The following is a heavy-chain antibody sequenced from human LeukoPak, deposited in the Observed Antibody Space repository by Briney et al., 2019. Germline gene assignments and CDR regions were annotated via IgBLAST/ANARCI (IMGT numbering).Heavy chain of an antibody. Sequence: PGGSLRLSCAASGFSVSSNYMSWVRQAPGKGLNWVSVIYSGGTTYYADSVKGRFTISRDNSKNTLYLQMNSLRAEDTAVYYCASRIVGTTFYWYWGQGTLVTVSS. CDR3: ASRIVGTTFYWY. CDR2: IYSGGTT. J-gene: IGHJ4*02. D-gene: IGHD1-26*01. CDR1: GFSVSSNY. V-gene: IGHV3-53*01.